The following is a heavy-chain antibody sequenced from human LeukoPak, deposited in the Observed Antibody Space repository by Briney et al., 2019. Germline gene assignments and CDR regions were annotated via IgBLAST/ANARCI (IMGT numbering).Heavy chain of an antibody. CDR3: AKDIRYQLPTYGMDV. Sequence: GGSLRLSCAASGFTFDDYAMHWVRQAPGKGLEWVSTISWNSGSIGYADSVKGRFTISRDNAKNSLYLQMNSLRTEDTALYYCAKDIRYQLPTYGMDVWGQGTTVTVSS. CDR1: GFTFDDYA. D-gene: IGHD2-2*01. CDR2: ISWNSGSI. J-gene: IGHJ6*02. V-gene: IGHV3-9*01.